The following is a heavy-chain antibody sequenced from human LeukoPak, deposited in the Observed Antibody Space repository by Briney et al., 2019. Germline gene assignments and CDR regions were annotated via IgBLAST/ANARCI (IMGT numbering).Heavy chain of an antibody. CDR1: GYSISSGYY. CDR2: IYHSGST. D-gene: IGHD3-3*01. CDR3: ARDGGLLYYDFWSGYTFDY. J-gene: IGHJ4*02. V-gene: IGHV4-38-2*02. Sequence: PSETLSLTCTVSGYSISSGYYWGWIRQPPGKGLEWTGSIYHSGSTYYNPSLKSRVTISVDTSKNQFSLKLSSVTAADTAVYYCARDGGLLYYDFWSGYTFDYWGQGTLVTVSS.